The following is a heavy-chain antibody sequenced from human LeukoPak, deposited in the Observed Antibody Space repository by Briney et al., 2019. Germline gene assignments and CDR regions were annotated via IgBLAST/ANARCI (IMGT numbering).Heavy chain of an antibody. CDR3: ATANY. V-gene: IGHV4-34*01. D-gene: IGHD2-15*01. CDR1: GGSFSGYY. J-gene: IGHJ4*02. Sequence: SETLSLTCAVYGGSFSGYYWSWIRQPPGKGLEWIGEINHSGSTNYNPSLKSRVIISVDTSKNQFSLRLSSVTAADTAVYYCATANYWGQGTLVTVSS. CDR2: INHSGST.